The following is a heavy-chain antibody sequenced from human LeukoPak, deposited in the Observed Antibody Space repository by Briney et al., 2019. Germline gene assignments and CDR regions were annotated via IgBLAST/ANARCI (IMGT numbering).Heavy chain of an antibody. CDR3: ARHLFTYDFWSGYFPDY. CDR1: GVSISSSSYY. CDR2: VYYSESA. J-gene: IGHJ4*02. D-gene: IGHD3-3*01. Sequence: PSETLSLTCTVSGVSISSSSYYWGWIRQPPGKGLEWIGSVYYSESAYYNPSLKSRVTISVDTSRNQFSLKLSSVTAADTAVYYCARHLFTYDFWSGYFPDYWGQGTLVTVSS. V-gene: IGHV4-39*01.